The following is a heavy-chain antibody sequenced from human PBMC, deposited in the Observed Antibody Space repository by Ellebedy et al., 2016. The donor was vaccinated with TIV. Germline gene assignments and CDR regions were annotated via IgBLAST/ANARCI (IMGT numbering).Heavy chain of an antibody. CDR1: GFTFSSFA. J-gene: IGHJ3*02. CDR2: ISGSGDST. V-gene: IGHV3-23*01. Sequence: GESLKISCAASGFTFSSFAMTWVRQAPGKGLEWVSVISGSGDSTNYADSVKGRFTNSRDNSKNTLYLQVDSLRAEDTAIYYCAGDPWCVGPALDIWGQGTMVTVSS. D-gene: IGHD2-15*01. CDR3: AGDPWCVGPALDI.